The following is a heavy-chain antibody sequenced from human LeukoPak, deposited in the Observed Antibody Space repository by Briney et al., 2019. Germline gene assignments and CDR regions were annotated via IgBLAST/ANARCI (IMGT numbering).Heavy chain of an antibody. CDR1: GFTFSSYV. CDR3: ARDRGGGHMDV. J-gene: IGHJ6*03. Sequence: GGSLRLSCAASGFTFSSYVMHWVRQAPGKGLEWVSYISSSGSTIYYADSVKGRFTISRDNAKNSLYLQMNSLRAEDTAVYYCARDRGGGHMDVWGKGTTVTISS. D-gene: IGHD2-15*01. CDR2: ISSSGSTI. V-gene: IGHV3-48*04.